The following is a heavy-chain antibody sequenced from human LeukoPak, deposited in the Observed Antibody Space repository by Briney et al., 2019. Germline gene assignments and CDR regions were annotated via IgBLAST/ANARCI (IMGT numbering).Heavy chain of an antibody. D-gene: IGHD3-16*02. V-gene: IGHV4-38-2*01. Sequence: SETLSLTCAVSGYSISSGYYWGWTRQPPGKGLEWIGSIYHSGSTYYNPSLKSRVTISVDTSKNQFSLKLSSVTAADTAVYYCARGMLGELSLYREWFDPWGQGTLVTVSS. J-gene: IGHJ5*02. CDR1: GYSISSGYY. CDR2: IYHSGST. CDR3: ARGMLGELSLYREWFDP.